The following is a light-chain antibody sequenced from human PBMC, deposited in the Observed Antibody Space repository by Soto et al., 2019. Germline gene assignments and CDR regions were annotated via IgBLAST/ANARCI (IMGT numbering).Light chain of an antibody. V-gene: IGLV2-18*02. CDR3: SSYTSSSNYV. Sequence: QSALTQPPSVSGSPGQSVTISCTGTSSDVVSYNRVSWYQQPTGTDPKLMIYEVSNLPSGVPDRFSGSKSGNTASLTISGIQAEDEADYSCSSYTSSSNYVFGTGTKVTVL. CDR2: EVS. J-gene: IGLJ1*01. CDR1: SSDVVSYNR.